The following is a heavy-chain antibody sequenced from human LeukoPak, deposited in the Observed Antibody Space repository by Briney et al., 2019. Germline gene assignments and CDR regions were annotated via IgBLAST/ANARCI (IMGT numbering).Heavy chain of an antibody. Sequence: SVKVSCKASGGTFSSYAISWVRQAPGQGLEWTGGIIPIFGTANYAQKFQGRVTITADESTSTAYMELSSLRSEDTAVYYCASGVRFLEWLSLDYWGQGTLVTVSS. CDR3: ASGVRFLEWLSLDY. CDR1: GGTFSSYA. CDR2: IIPIFGTA. J-gene: IGHJ4*02. V-gene: IGHV1-69*13. D-gene: IGHD3-3*01.